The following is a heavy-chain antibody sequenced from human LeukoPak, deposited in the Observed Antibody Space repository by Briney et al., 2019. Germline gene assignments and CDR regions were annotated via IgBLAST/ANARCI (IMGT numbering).Heavy chain of an antibody. CDR2: VNPDGGGT. V-gene: IGHV1-2*06. D-gene: IGHD3-10*01. Sequence: ASVKVSCKASGYTFSGHYIHWVRQTPGTPGQGLEWMGRVNPDGGGTNYAQKFQGRVTMTRDASVSTVYVELSSLRSDDTAVYYCARSGPYSGNDPYYYAMDVWGQGTTVTASS. CDR1: GYTFSGHY. J-gene: IGHJ6*02. CDR3: ARSGPYSGNDPYYYAMDV.